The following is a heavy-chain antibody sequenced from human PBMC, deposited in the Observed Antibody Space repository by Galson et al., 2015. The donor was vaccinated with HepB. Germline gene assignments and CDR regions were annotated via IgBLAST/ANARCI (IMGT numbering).Heavy chain of an antibody. CDR2: IIPIFGTA. CDR1: GGTFSSYA. Sequence: SVKVSCKASGGTFSSYAISWVRQAPGQGLEWMGGIIPIFGTANYAQKFQGRVTITADESTSTAYMELSSLRSEDTAVYYCARTVLGADYYFDYWGQGTLVTVSS. V-gene: IGHV1-69*13. D-gene: IGHD3-16*01. CDR3: ARTVLGADYYFDY. J-gene: IGHJ4*02.